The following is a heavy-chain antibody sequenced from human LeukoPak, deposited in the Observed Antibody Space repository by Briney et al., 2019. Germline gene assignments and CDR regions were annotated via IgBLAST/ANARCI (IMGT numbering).Heavy chain of an antibody. CDR1: GFTFSSYA. CDR2: ISGSDGSS. V-gene: IGHV3-23*01. J-gene: IGHJ4*02. D-gene: IGHD3-16*02. Sequence: GGSLRLSCAASGFTFSSYAMSWVRQAPGKGLEWVSAISGSDGSSHCADFVKGRFTISRDNSKNTLHLQMNSLRAEDTAVYYCAKSLGVGGYTRYKGFDQWGQGTLVTVSS. CDR3: AKSLGVGGYTRYKGFDQ.